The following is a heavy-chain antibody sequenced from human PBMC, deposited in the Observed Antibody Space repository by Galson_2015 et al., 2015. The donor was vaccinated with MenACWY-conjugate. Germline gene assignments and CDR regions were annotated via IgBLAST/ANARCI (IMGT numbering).Heavy chain of an antibody. CDR3: ARGVLGYCSSTSCSGIDY. Sequence: SLRLSCAASGFTFSDYYMSWIRQAPGKGLEWVSYISSSSSYTNYADSVKGRFTISRDNAKNSLYLQMNSLRAEDTAVYYCARGVLGYCSSTSCSGIDYWGQGTLVTVSS. CDR1: GFTFSDYY. V-gene: IGHV3-11*03. J-gene: IGHJ4*02. CDR2: ISSSSSYT. D-gene: IGHD2-2*01.